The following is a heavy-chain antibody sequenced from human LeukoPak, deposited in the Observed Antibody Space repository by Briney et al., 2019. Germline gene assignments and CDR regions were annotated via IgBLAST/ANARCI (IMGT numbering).Heavy chain of an antibody. CDR1: GYTFTGYY. CDR3: ARDLVGATNWFDP. J-gene: IGHJ5*02. CDR2: INPSGGST. V-gene: IGHV1-46*01. Sequence: ASVKVSCKASGYTFTGYYMHWVRQAPGQGLEWMGIINPSGGSTSYAQKFQGRVTMTRDMSTSTVYMELSSLRSEDTAVYYCARDLVGATNWFDPWGQGTLVTVSS. D-gene: IGHD1-26*01.